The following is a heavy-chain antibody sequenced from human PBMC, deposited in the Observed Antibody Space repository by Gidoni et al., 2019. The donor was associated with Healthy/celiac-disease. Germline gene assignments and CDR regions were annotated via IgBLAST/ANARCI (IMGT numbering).Heavy chain of an antibody. CDR2: ISYDGSNK. V-gene: IGHV3-30*18. CDR1: GFTFSSYG. J-gene: IGHJ4*02. CDR3: AKEESRYFDY. Sequence: QVQLVESGGGVVQPGSSLRLSCAASGFTFSSYGMHWVRQAPGKGLEWVAVISYDGSNKYYADSVKGRFTISRDNSKNTLYLQMNSLRAEDTAVYYCAKEESRYFDYWGQGTLVTVSS.